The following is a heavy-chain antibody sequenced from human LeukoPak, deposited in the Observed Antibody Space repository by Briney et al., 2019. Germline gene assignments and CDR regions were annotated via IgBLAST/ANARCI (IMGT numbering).Heavy chain of an antibody. J-gene: IGHJ4*02. CDR1: GFTFSTYA. CDR2: ISGSSSST. CDR3: ARVVLYYDFWSAYFHD. V-gene: IGHV3-23*01. D-gene: IGHD3-3*01. Sequence: PGGSLRLSCAASGFTFSTYAVSWVRQAPGKGLEWVSTISGSSSSTYYADSVKGRFTLSRDNSKNTLYLQMNSLRAEDTAVYYCARVVLYYDFWSAYFHDWGQGTLVTVSS.